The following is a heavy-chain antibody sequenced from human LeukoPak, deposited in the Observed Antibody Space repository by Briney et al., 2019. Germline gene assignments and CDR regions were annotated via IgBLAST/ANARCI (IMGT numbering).Heavy chain of an antibody. D-gene: IGHD5-18*01. CDR3: ATRGEGISSYGYVY. Sequence: SETLSLTCTVSGGSVSSGSYYWSWIRQPPGKGLEWIGYIYYSGSTNYNPPLKSRVTISVDTSKNQFSLKLSSVAAADTAVYYCATRGEGISSYGYVYWGQGTLVTVSS. J-gene: IGHJ4*02. V-gene: IGHV4-61*01. CDR2: IYYSGST. CDR1: GGSVSSGSYY.